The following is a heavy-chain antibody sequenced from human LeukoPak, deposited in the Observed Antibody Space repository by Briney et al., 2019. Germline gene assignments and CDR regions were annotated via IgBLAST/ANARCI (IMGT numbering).Heavy chain of an antibody. J-gene: IGHJ6*02. CDR3: TTVTLRLYGMDV. CDR2: ISGSGGST. V-gene: IGHV3-23*01. D-gene: IGHD4-17*01. Sequence: GGSLRLSCAASGFTFSSYAMSWVRQAPGKGLEWVSAISGSGGSTYYADSVKGRFTISRDNSKNTLYLQMNSLRAEDTAVYYCTTVTLRLYGMDVWGQGTAVTVSS. CDR1: GFTFSSYA.